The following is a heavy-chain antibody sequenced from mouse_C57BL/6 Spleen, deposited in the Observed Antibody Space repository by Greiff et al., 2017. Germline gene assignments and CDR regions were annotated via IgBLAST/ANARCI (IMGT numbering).Heavy chain of an antibody. D-gene: IGHD2-1*01. CDR2: INPNNGGT. J-gene: IGHJ4*01. V-gene: IGHV1-18*01. CDR1: GYTFTDYN. CDR3: ARRGGNPYYYAMDY. Sequence: EVKLQESGPELVKPGASVKIPCKASGYTFTDYNMDWVKQSHGKSLEWIGDINPNNGGTIYNQKFKGKATLTVDKSSSTAYMELRSLTSEDTAVYYCARRGGNPYYYAMDYWGQGTSVTVSS.